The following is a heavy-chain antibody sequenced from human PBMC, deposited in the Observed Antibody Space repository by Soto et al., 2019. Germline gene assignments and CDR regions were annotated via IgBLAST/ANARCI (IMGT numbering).Heavy chain of an antibody. Sequence: SETLSLTCSVSGGSVSNKTYYWSWIRQPQGTRLEWIGYVYYSGTTNYNPSLKSRVTISVDLSKNQFSLRLSSVTTADTALYYCARTTAVPNTLRSRYFFDYWGQGTLVTVSS. J-gene: IGHJ4*02. D-gene: IGHD4-17*01. CDR3: ARTTAVPNTLRSRYFFDY. CDR2: VYYSGTT. V-gene: IGHV4-61*01. CDR1: GGSVSNKTYY.